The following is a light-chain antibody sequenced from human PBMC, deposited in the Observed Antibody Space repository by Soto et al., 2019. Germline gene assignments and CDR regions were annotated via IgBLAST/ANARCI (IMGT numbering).Light chain of an antibody. CDR2: DTS. V-gene: IGKV1-5*01. CDR3: QHYTGT. Sequence: IQMPQSPSPLSASVGDRVTITCRASESISTWLAWYQQKPGRAPKLLIYDTSNLESGVPSRFSGSSSGTEFILTIDSVQPDDFATYYCQHYTGTFGQGTKVDI. CDR1: ESISTW. J-gene: IGKJ1*01.